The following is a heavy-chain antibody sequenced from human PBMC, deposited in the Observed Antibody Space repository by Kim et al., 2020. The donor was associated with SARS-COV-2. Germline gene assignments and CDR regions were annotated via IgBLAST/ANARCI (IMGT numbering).Heavy chain of an antibody. CDR2: IYPGDSDT. Sequence: GESLKISCKGSGYSFTSYWIGWVRQMPGKGLEWMGIIYPGDSDTRYSPSFQGQVTISADKSISTAYLQWSSLKASDTAMYYCARRAGMTTVTTADDAFDIWGQGTMVTVSS. V-gene: IGHV5-51*01. D-gene: IGHD4-17*01. CDR3: ARRAGMTTVTTADDAFDI. CDR1: GYSFTSYW. J-gene: IGHJ3*02.